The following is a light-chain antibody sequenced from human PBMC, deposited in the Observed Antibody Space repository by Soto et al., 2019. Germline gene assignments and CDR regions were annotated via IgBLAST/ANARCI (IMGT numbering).Light chain of an antibody. CDR2: GAS. V-gene: IGKV3-20*01. CDR1: QSVSSSY. Sequence: EIVLTQSPATLSVSPGERATLSCRASQSVSSSYLAWYQQQPGQAPRLLIYGASSRATGIPDRFSGSGSGTDFTLTISRLEPEDFAVYYCQQYGSSPTWTFGQGTKVDIK. CDR3: QQYGSSPTWT. J-gene: IGKJ1*01.